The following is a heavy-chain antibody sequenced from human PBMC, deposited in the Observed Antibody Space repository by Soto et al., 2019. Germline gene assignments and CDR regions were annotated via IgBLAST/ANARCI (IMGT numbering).Heavy chain of an antibody. Sequence: GGSMRLSCAASGFTFSSYAMSWVRQAPGKGLEWVSAISGSGGSTYYADSVKGRFTISRDNSKNTLYLQMKSLRAEDTAVYYCAKGVLTVTAERDLVLKFGDAFDIWGQGTMVTVSS. J-gene: IGHJ3*02. CDR2: ISGSGGST. CDR3: AKGVLTVTAERDLVLKFGDAFDI. V-gene: IGHV3-23*01. D-gene: IGHD4-17*01. CDR1: GFTFSSYA.